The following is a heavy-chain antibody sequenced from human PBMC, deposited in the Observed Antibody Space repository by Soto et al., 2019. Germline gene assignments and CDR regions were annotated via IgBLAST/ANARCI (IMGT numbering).Heavy chain of an antibody. Sequence: GASVKVSCKASGGTFSSYAISWVRQAPGQGLEWMGGIIPIFGTANYAQKFQGRVTITADESTSTAYMELSSLRSEDTAVYYCASKTVPAARGAYYYYGMDVWGQGTTVTVSS. J-gene: IGHJ6*02. V-gene: IGHV1-69*13. D-gene: IGHD2-2*01. CDR2: IIPIFGTA. CDR1: GGTFSSYA. CDR3: ASKTVPAARGAYYYYGMDV.